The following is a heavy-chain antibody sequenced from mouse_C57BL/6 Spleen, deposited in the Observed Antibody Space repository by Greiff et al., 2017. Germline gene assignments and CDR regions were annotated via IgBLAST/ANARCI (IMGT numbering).Heavy chain of an antibody. J-gene: IGHJ1*03. D-gene: IGHD1-1*01. CDR2: IHPNSGST. CDR1: GYTFTSYW. V-gene: IGHV1-64*01. Sequence: QVQLQQPGAELVKPGASVKLSCKASGYTFTSYWMHWVKQRPGQGLEWIGMIHPNSGSTNYNEKFKSKATLTVDKSSSTAYMQLSSLTSEDPAVYYCARKRDNGSSYGWYFDVWGTGTTVTVSS. CDR3: ARKRDNGSSYGWYFDV.